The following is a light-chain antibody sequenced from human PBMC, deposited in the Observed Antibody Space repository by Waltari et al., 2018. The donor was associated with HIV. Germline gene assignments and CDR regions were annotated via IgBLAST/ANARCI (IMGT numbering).Light chain of an antibody. V-gene: IGLV2-23*02. CDR1: SSNVGSDDL. J-gene: IGLJ1*01. CDR2: EVT. Sequence: QSALTQPASESGSPGQSITISCTGTSSNVGSDDLVSWYQQHPGEAPKLFIYEVTKRPSGVSNRFSGSKSGNTASLTISGLQAEDEADYYCCSCPRSGIRYVFGTGTKVTVL. CDR3: CSCPRSGIRYV.